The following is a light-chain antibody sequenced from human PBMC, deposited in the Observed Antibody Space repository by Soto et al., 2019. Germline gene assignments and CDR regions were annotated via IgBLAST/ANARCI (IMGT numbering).Light chain of an antibody. Sequence: DIQMTQSPSSLSASVGDRVTITCRASQTISTYLNWYQQKPGKAPKLLIFNAFTLQTGVTSRFSGSGSGTDFTLTIRSLQPEDFATYYCQQSYSTPRLTFGQGTRLEIK. CDR3: QQSYSTPRLT. CDR2: NAF. CDR1: QTISTY. J-gene: IGKJ5*01. V-gene: IGKV1-39*01.